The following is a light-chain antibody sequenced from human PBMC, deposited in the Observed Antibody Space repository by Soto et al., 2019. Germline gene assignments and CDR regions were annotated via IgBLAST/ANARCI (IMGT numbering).Light chain of an antibody. Sequence: DIQMTQSPSTLSASVGDRVTITCRVSQSISSWLAWYQQKPGKAPKLLIYKASSLESGVPSRFSGSGSGTEFTLTISSLQPDDFATYYCQQYNSYSMLTFGGGTKVEIK. CDR3: QQYNSYSMLT. J-gene: IGKJ4*01. V-gene: IGKV1-5*03. CDR2: KAS. CDR1: QSISSW.